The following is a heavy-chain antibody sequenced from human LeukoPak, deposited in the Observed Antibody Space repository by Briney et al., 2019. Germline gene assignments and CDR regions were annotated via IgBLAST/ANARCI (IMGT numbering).Heavy chain of an antibody. J-gene: IGHJ4*02. D-gene: IGHD3-10*01. CDR2: IYYSGRT. Sequence: SETLSLTCTVSGGSISSNNYYWGWIRQPPGKGLEWIGSIYYSGRTYYNPSLKTRVTISVDTSKNQFSLKLSSVTAADTAVYYCARSTRRDYSSGSYLDYWGQGTLVTVSS. V-gene: IGHV4-39*01. CDR3: ARSTRRDYSSGSYLDY. CDR1: GGSISSNNYY.